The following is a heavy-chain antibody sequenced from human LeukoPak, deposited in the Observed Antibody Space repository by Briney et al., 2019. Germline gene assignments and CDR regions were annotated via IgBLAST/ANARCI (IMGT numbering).Heavy chain of an antibody. V-gene: IGHV1-46*01. Sequence: ASVKVSCKASGYTFTSYYIHWVRQAPGQGLEWMGILNPSGGATTYTQNFQGRVAMTRDMSTSTVYMELSSLRSEDTAVYFCARGPRGRYSFDYFDFWGQGTLVTVSS. CDR3: ARGPRGRYSFDYFDF. CDR1: GYTFTSYY. J-gene: IGHJ4*02. D-gene: IGHD3-16*01. CDR2: LNPSGGAT.